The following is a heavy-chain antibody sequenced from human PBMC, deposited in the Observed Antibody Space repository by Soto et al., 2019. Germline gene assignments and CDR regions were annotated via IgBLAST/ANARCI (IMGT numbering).Heavy chain of an antibody. CDR1: GFTFSSYS. D-gene: IGHD6-19*01. V-gene: IGHV3-21*01. J-gene: IGHJ4*02. Sequence: EVQLVESGGGLVKPGGSLRLSCAASGFTFSSYSMNWVRQAPGKGLEWVSSISSSSSYIYYADSVKGRFTISRDNAKNSLYLQMNSLRAEDTAVYYWASIAVAGNFDYWGQGTLVTVSS. CDR2: ISSSSSYI. CDR3: ASIAVAGNFDY.